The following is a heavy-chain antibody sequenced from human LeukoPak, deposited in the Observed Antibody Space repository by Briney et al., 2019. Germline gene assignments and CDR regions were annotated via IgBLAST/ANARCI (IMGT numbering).Heavy chain of an antibody. Sequence: GGSLRLSCAASGFTFSSYSMNWVRQAPGKGLEWVSSISSSSSYIYYADSVKGRFTISRDNAKNSLYLQMNSLRAEDTAVYYCARSRRDGDYLLNAFDIWGQGTMVTVSS. D-gene: IGHD4-17*01. CDR3: ARSRRDGDYLLNAFDI. V-gene: IGHV3-21*01. J-gene: IGHJ3*02. CDR1: GFTFSSYS. CDR2: ISSSSSYI.